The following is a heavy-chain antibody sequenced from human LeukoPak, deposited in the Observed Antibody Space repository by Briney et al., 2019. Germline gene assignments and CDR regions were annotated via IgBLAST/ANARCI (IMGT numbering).Heavy chain of an antibody. CDR2: ISGSGGST. J-gene: IGHJ4*02. CDR1: GFTFSTYA. CDR3: AKDGRRGYSGYDGQWDH. D-gene: IGHD5-12*01. V-gene: IGHV3-23*01. Sequence: GGSLRLSCAASGFTFSTYAMSWVRQAPGKGLEWVSTISGSGGSTYYADSVKGRFTISRDNSKNTLYLQMNRLRAEDTAVYYCAKDGRRGYSGYDGQWDHWGQGTLVTVSS.